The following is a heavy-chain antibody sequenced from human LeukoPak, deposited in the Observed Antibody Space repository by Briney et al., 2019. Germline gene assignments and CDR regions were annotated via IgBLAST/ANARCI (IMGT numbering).Heavy chain of an antibody. CDR2: INHSGST. CDR3: ARGWFAYYYGSGRRAFDI. CDR1: GVSFSGYY. D-gene: IGHD3-10*01. J-gene: IGHJ3*02. V-gene: IGHV4-34*01. Sequence: PSETLSLTCTVSGVSFSGYYWSWIRQPPGKGLECSGEINHSGSTNYNPALKSRVTISVDTSKNQFSLKLSSVTAADTAVYYCARGWFAYYYGSGRRAFDIWGQGTMVTVSS.